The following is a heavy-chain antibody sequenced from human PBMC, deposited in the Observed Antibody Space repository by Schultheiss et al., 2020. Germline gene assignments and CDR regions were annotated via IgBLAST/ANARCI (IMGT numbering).Heavy chain of an antibody. V-gene: IGHV3-15*07. J-gene: IGHJ1*01. CDR1: GFTFSNAW. CDR2: IKSKTDGGTT. CDR3: TTVPGLRGLYLRSEYFQH. Sequence: GGSLRLSCAASGFTFSNAWMNWVRQAPGKGLEWVGRIKSKTDGGTTDYAAPVKGRFTISRDDSKNTLYLQMNSLKTEDTAVYYCTTVPGLRGLYLRSEYFQHWGKGTLVTVSS. D-gene: IGHD3/OR15-3a*01.